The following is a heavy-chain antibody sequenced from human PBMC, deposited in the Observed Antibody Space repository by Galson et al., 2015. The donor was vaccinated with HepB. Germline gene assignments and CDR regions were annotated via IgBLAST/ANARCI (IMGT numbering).Heavy chain of an antibody. V-gene: IGHV5-51*03. CDR1: GYSFTSYW. J-gene: IGHJ6*02. Sequence: QSGAEVKKPGESLKISCKGSGYSFTSYWIGWVRQMPGKGLEWMGIIYPGDSDTRYSPSFQGHVIISADKSISTAYLQWSSLKASDTAMYYCARWRGYSSSWYVYYYGMDVWGQGTTVTVSS. CDR3: ARWRGYSSSWYVYYYGMDV. D-gene: IGHD6-13*01. CDR2: IYPGDSDT.